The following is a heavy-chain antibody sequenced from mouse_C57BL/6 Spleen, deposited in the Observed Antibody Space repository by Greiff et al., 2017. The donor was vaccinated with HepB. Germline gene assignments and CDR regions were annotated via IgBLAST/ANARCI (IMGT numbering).Heavy chain of an antibody. D-gene: IGHD4-1*01. V-gene: IGHV5-6*01. J-gene: IGHJ2*01. CDR2: ISSGGSYT. CDR1: GFTFSSYG. Sequence: DVHLVESGGDLVKPGGSLKLSCAASGFTFSSYGMSWVRQTPDKRLEWVATISSGGSYTYYPDSVKGRFTISRDNAKNTLYLQMSSLKSEDTAMYYCARQPGRPYYFDYWGQGTTLTVSS. CDR3: ARQPGRPYYFDY.